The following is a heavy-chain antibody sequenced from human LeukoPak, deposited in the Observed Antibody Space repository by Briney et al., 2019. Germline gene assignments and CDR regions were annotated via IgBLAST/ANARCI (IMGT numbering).Heavy chain of an antibody. Sequence: GRSLRLSCAASGFTSSQSWMHWVRQAPGKGLEWVANIKQDGSEKYFVDSVKGRFTISRDNAKNSLYLQMNSLRAEDTAVYYCARGLLWFGELSYDSYYFDYWGQGTLVTVSS. CDR2: IKQDGSEK. CDR3: ARGLLWFGELSYDSYYFDY. D-gene: IGHD3-10*01. V-gene: IGHV3-7*01. J-gene: IGHJ4*02. CDR1: GFTSSQSW.